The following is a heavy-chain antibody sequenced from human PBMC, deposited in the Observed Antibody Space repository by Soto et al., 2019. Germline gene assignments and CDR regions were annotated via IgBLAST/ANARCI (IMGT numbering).Heavy chain of an antibody. CDR3: AKDIPLELMVYAKVGGFDY. Sequence: GGSLRLSCAASGFTFSSYAMSWVRQAPGKGLEWVSAISGSGGSTYYADSVKGRFTISRDNSKNTLYLQMNSLRAEDTAVYYCAKDIPLELMVYAKVGGFDYWGQGTLVTVSS. V-gene: IGHV3-23*01. CDR1: GFTFSSYA. J-gene: IGHJ4*02. CDR2: ISGSGGST. D-gene: IGHD2-8*01.